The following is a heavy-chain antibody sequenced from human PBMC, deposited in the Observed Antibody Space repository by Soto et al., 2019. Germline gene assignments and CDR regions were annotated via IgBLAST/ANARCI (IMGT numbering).Heavy chain of an antibody. CDR3: ARSLLRFLELLFDGMDV. CDR2: INPNSGGT. D-gene: IGHD3-3*01. J-gene: IGHJ6*02. V-gene: IGHV1-2*02. CDR1: GYTFTGYY. Sequence: ASVKVSCKASGYTFTGYYMHWVRQAPGQGLEWMGWINPNSGGTNYAQKFQGRVTMTRDTSISTAYMELSRLRSDDTAVYYCARSLLRFLELLFDGMDVWGQGTTVTVSS.